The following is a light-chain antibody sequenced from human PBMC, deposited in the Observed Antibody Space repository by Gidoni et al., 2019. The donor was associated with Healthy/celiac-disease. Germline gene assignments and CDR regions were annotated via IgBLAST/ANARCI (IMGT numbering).Light chain of an antibody. Sequence: SYELTQPPSVSASPGQTASITCSGDKLGDKYACWYQQKPGPSPVLVIYQDSKRPSGTPERFSGSNSGNTATLTISGTQAMDEADYYCQAWDSSTAEVVFGGGTKLTVL. CDR1: KLGDKY. V-gene: IGLV3-1*01. J-gene: IGLJ2*01. CDR2: QDS. CDR3: QAWDSSTAEVV.